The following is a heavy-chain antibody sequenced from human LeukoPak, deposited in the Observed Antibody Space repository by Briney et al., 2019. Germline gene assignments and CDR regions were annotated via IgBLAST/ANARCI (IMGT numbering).Heavy chain of an antibody. CDR3: AKDARGYSYGYPYYFDY. Sequence: QPGGSLRLSCAAPGFIIRDYWMHWARQAPGKGLEWVSCLQSDGVSTRYADSVKGRFTISRDNSKNTLYLQMNSLRAEDTAVYYCAKDARGYSYGYPYYFDYWGQGTLVTVSS. J-gene: IGHJ4*02. CDR2: LQSDGVST. D-gene: IGHD5-18*01. V-gene: IGHV3-74*01. CDR1: GFIIRDYW.